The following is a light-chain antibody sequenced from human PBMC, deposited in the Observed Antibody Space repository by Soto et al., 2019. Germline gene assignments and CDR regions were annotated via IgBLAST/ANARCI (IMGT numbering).Light chain of an antibody. CDR1: QSVSSN. V-gene: IGKV3-15*01. CDR2: GAS. J-gene: IGKJ1*01. Sequence: EIVMTQSPATLSVSPGERATLSCRASQSVSSNLAWYQQKPGQAPRLLMYGASTRATGIPDRFSGSGSGTESSRPISSLQSEDFAVYYCQQHHNWPPWTFGPGTKVEIK. CDR3: QQHHNWPPWT.